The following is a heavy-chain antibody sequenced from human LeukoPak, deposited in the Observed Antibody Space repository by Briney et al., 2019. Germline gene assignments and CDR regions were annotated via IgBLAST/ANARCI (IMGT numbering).Heavy chain of an antibody. V-gene: IGHV3-13*01. CDR3: ARVSTTVAGSDYLDY. CDR2: MGTTADT. D-gene: IGHD6-19*01. Sequence: GGSLRLSCVASGFTFTFHDIHRVRQPAGKGLEWVSTMGTTADTLYADSVQGRFTISRDNAHNSVYLQMNSLKTEDTAVYYCARVSTTVAGSDYLDYWGQGTQVTISS. J-gene: IGHJ4*02. CDR1: GFTFTFHD.